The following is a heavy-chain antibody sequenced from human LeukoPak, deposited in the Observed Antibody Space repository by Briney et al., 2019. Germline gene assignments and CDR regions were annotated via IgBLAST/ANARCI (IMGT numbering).Heavy chain of an antibody. V-gene: IGHV4-39*07. CDR3: ARAPYSGSRRLTWFDP. J-gene: IGHJ5*02. CDR1: GFTFSSYA. Sequence: GSLRLSCAASGFTFSSYAMSWVRQAPGKGLEWIGTIYYSGTTYYNPSLKSRVTISVDTSKNQFSLKLSSVTAADTAVYYCARAPYSGSRRLTWFDPWGQGTLVTVSS. CDR2: IYYSGTT. D-gene: IGHD1-26*01.